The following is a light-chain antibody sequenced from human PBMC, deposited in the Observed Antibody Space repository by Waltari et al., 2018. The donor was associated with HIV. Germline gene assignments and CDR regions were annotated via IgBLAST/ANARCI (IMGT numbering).Light chain of an antibody. J-gene: IGKJ5*01. Sequence: EIVLTQSPATLSLSPGERPPLSCTASQSVSNYLAWYQQKPGQAPRLLIYAASSRATGIPARFSGSGSGTDFTLTISSLEPGDFAVYYCQQRSNWPITFGQGTRLEIK. CDR3: QQRSNWPIT. CDR1: QSVSNY. CDR2: AAS. V-gene: IGKV3-11*01.